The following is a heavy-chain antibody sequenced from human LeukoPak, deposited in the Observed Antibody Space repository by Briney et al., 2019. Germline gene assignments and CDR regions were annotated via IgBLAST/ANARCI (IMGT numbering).Heavy chain of an antibody. CDR3: ARAVAGTMDFDY. Sequence: GGSLRLSCAASGFTFSSYSMNWVRQAPGKGLEWVSSISSSSSYIYYADSVKGRFTFSRDNAKNSLYLQMNSLRAEDTAMYYCARAVAGTMDFDYWGQGTLVTVSS. CDR1: GFTFSSYS. D-gene: IGHD6-19*01. V-gene: IGHV3-21*01. CDR2: ISSSSSYI. J-gene: IGHJ4*02.